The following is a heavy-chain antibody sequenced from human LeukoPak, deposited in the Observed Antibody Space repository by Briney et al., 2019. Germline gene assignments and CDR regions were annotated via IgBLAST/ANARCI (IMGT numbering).Heavy chain of an antibody. CDR3: ARVAEAAAFDS. Sequence: PGGSLRLSCTVSGFTVSSNSMNWVRQAPGKGLEWVSSISRNSRYIYYADSMRGRFTISRDNAKNSLYLQMNSLKPEDTAVYYCARVAEAAAFDSWGQGTLVTVSS. D-gene: IGHD6-13*01. CDR1: GFTVSSNS. J-gene: IGHJ4*02. V-gene: IGHV3-21*06. CDR2: ISRNSRYI.